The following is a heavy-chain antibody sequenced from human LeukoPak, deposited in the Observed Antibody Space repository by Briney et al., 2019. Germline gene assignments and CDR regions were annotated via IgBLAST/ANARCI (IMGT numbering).Heavy chain of an antibody. Sequence: GGSLRLSCAASGFTFSSYWMSWVRQAPGKGPEWVANIRQGGSKIYYVDSVKGRFTISRDNSKNTLYLQMGSLRAEDMAVYYCARGWYSGSPGSIAFDIWGHGTMVTVSS. D-gene: IGHD1-26*01. CDR3: ARGWYSGSPGSIAFDI. CDR2: IRQGGSKI. V-gene: IGHV3-7*01. CDR1: GFTFSSYW. J-gene: IGHJ3*02.